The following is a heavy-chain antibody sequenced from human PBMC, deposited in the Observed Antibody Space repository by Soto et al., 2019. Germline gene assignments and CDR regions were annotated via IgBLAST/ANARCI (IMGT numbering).Heavy chain of an antibody. V-gene: IGHV3-23*01. CDR2: ISGSGGST. CDR1: GFTFSSYA. J-gene: IGHJ4*02. D-gene: IGHD2-2*01. Sequence: GGSLRLSCAASGFTFSSYAMSWVRQAPGKGLEWVSAISGSGGSTYYADSVKGRFTISRDNSKNTLYLQMSSLRAEDTAVYYCAKDGRYCSSTSCSLKMYYFDYWGQGTLVTVSS. CDR3: AKDGRYCSSTSCSLKMYYFDY.